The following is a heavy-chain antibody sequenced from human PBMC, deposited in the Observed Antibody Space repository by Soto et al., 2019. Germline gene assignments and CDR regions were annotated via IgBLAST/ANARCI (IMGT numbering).Heavy chain of an antibody. D-gene: IGHD6-13*01. CDR1: GFTFSDCN. CDR3: ARGLGSSWFFL. Sequence: EVQLVESGGGLVQPGGSLRLSCAASGFTFSDCNMNWVRQAPGKGLEWLSYISGSGSPIFYADSVKDRFPISRDNARNSLFLQMNSLRAEDTAVYYCARGLGSSWFFLWGQGTLVTVSS. J-gene: IGHJ5*02. V-gene: IGHV3-48*01. CDR2: ISGSGSPI.